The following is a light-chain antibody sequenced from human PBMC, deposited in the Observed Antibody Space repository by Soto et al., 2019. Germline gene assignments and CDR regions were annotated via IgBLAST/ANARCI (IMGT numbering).Light chain of an antibody. J-gene: IGKJ1*01. V-gene: IGKV3-15*01. CDR1: QSVNSN. Sequence: EIVMTQSPATLSVSPGERATLSCRASQSVNSNLAWYQQKPGQAPRLLIYGTSTRATGIPARFSGSGSGTEFTLTISSLQSEDFAVYYCRQYNNWPLWTFGQGTKVEIK. CDR3: RQYNNWPLWT. CDR2: GTS.